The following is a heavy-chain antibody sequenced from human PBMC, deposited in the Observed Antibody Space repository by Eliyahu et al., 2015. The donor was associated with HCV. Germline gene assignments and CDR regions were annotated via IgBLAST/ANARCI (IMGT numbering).Heavy chain of an antibody. CDR3: ARGTYTLLCSGGSCYNTYYYYMDV. Sequence: QVQLQQRGAGRLKPSETLSLTCGVYGGSFSGYYWNWIRQPPGKGLEWIGEINHSGRTNYNPSLKNRVSISVDTSKNQVSLKVTSMAAADTAVYYCARGTYTLLCSGGSCYNTYYYYMDVWGKGTTVTVSS. CDR2: INHSGRT. J-gene: IGHJ6*03. V-gene: IGHV4-34*01. D-gene: IGHD2-15*01. CDR1: GGSFSGYY.